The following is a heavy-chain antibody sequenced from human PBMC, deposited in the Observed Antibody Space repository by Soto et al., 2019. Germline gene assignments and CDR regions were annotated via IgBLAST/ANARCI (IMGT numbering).Heavy chain of an antibody. V-gene: IGHV3-23*01. CDR3: AKDLDGFEYEFWSGPLDP. D-gene: IGHD3-3*01. CDR1: GFTFSSYA. CDR2: ISGSGGST. J-gene: IGHJ5*02. Sequence: LRLSCAASGFTFSSYAMSWGRQAPGKGLEWVSAISGSGGSTYYADSVKGRFTISRDNSKNTLYLQMNSLRAEDTAVCYCAKDLDGFEYEFWSGPLDPLGQRTLLTFSS.